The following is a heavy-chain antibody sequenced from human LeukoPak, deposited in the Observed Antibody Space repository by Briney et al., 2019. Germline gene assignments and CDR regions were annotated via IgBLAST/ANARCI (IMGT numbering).Heavy chain of an antibody. J-gene: IGHJ4*02. D-gene: IGHD6-13*01. CDR1: GFTFSSYG. CDR2: ISYDGSNK. V-gene: IGHV3-30*18. Sequence: GGSLRLSCVASGFTFSSYGMHWVRQAPGKGLEWVAVISYDGSNKYYADSVKGRFTISRDNSKNTLYLQMNSLRAEDTAVYYCAKDLIAAGRGEYYFDYWGQGTLVTVSS. CDR3: AKDLIAAGRGEYYFDY.